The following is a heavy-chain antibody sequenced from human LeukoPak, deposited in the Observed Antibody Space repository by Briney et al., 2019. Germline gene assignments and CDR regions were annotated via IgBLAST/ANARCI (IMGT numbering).Heavy chain of an antibody. CDR2: IYNDGRKQ. J-gene: IGHJ4*02. CDR3: AKDLGGAPWELHGLDY. D-gene: IGHD1-26*01. V-gene: IGHV3-30*02. CDR1: GFTFSDCG. Sequence: PGGSLRLSCAAYGFTFSDCGMHWARQAPGKGLEWVSFIYNDGRKQYYADSLKGRFTISRDNSKNTLYLQMNSLRAEDTAVYYCAKDLGGAPWELHGLDYWGQGTLVTVSS.